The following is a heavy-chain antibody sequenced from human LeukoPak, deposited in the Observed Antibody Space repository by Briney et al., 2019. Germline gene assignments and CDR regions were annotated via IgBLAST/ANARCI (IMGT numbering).Heavy chain of an antibody. CDR1: GGTFSSYA. Sequence: SVTVSCKASGGTFSSYAISWVRQAPGQGLEWMGGIIPIFGTANYTQKFQGRVTITADESTSTAYMELSSLRSEDTAVYYCARGLITMVRGVHRPYYFDYWGQGTLVTVSS. J-gene: IGHJ4*02. D-gene: IGHD3-10*01. V-gene: IGHV1-69*13. CDR3: ARGLITMVRGVHRPYYFDY. CDR2: IIPIFGTA.